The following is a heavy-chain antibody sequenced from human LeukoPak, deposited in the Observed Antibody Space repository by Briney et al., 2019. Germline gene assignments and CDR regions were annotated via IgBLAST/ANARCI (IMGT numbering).Heavy chain of an antibody. D-gene: IGHD4-23*01. CDR2: SSTGSSTT. V-gene: IGHV3-48*02. J-gene: IGHJ4*02. CDR3: ARVAAGYSVNYFDY. Sequence: XXEWXSYSSTGSSTTYYADSVKGRFTISRDNVENSLYLQMNSLRDEDTAVYYCARVAAGYSVNYFDYWGQGTLVTVSS.